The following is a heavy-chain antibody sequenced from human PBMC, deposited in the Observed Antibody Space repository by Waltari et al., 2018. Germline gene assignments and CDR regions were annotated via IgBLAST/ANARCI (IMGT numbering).Heavy chain of an antibody. CDR1: GGTCSRYA. Sequence: QVQLVQSGAEVKKPGSSVKVPCKASGGTCSRYAISWVRHAPGKGLEWMGGIIPIFGTANYAQKFQGRVTITADESTSTAYMELSSLRSEDTAVYYCARDRGYCSGGSCLLYYWGQGTLVTVSS. CDR3: ARDRGYCSGGSCLLYY. CDR2: IIPIFGTA. J-gene: IGHJ4*02. V-gene: IGHV1-69*01. D-gene: IGHD2-15*01.